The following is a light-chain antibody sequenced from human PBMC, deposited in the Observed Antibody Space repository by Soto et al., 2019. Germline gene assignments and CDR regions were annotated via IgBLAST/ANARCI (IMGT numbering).Light chain of an antibody. CDR2: GTS. J-gene: IGKJ1*01. CDR1: QSVTYD. CDR3: QQHNNWPWT. V-gene: IGKV3-15*01. Sequence: IVNPQYPATLSVSPVERAPLSCRASQSVTYDQLAWYRQTPGQAPRLLIYGTSTRTTGIPARFSGSGSGTEFTLTISSLQSEDFAVYYCQQHNNWPWTFGQGTKVDI.